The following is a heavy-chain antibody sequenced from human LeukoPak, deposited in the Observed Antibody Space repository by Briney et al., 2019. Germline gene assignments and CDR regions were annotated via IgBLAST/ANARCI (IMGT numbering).Heavy chain of an antibody. J-gene: IGHJ6*03. V-gene: IGHV1-69*05. CDR2: IIPIFGTA. CDR3: AREMGYYYYYYMDV. Sequence: ASVKVSCKASGGTFSSYAISWVRQAPGQGLEWKGGIIPIFGTANYAQKFQGRVTITTDESTSTAYMELSSLRSEDTAVYYCAREMGYYYYYYMDVWGKGTTVTVSS. CDR1: GGTFSSYA. D-gene: IGHD5-24*01.